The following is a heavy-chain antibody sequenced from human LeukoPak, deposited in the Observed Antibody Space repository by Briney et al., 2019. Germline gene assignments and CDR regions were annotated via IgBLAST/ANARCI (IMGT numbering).Heavy chain of an antibody. J-gene: IGHJ5*02. CDR1: GYTFTGYY. D-gene: IGHD6-19*01. V-gene: IGHV1-2*02. CDR2: INPNSGGP. CDR3: ARDRQWPNWFDP. Sequence: EASVKVSCKASGYTFTGYYMHWVRQAPGQGLEWMGWINPNSGGPNYAQKFQGRVTITRETSISTAYMELSRLRSDDTAVYCCARDRQWPNWFDPWGQGTLVTVSS.